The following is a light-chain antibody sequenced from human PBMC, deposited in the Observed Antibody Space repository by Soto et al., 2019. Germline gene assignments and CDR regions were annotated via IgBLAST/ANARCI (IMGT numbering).Light chain of an antibody. J-gene: IGKJ1*01. CDR3: QQYNSYSTWT. Sequence: DIQMTQSPSTLSASVGDRVTITCRASQSISSWLAWYQQKPGKAPKLLIYKASTLQSGVPSRFSGSGSGTEVTLTISSLQPDDFATYYFQQYNSYSTWTFGQGTKVEIK. CDR1: QSISSW. CDR2: KAS. V-gene: IGKV1-5*03.